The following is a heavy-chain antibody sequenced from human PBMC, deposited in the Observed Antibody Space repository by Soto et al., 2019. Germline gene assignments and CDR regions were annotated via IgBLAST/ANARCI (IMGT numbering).Heavy chain of an antibody. Sequence: QVQLVQSGAEVKKPGSSVKVSCKASGGTFSSYTISWVRQAPGQGLEWMGRIIPILGIANYAQKFQGRVTITADKSTSTAYMELSSLRSEDTVVYYCARAAGKRSLDYWGQGTLVTVSS. CDR3: ARAAGKRSLDY. J-gene: IGHJ4*02. V-gene: IGHV1-69*02. CDR1: GGTFSSYT. D-gene: IGHD6-13*01. CDR2: IIPILGIA.